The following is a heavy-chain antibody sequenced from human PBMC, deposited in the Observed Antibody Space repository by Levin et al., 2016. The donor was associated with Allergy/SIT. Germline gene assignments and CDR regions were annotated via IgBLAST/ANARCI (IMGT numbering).Heavy chain of an antibody. CDR3: ARLDYVFWSGYGMDV. V-gene: IGHV4-39*01. CDR1: GGSISSSAYY. J-gene: IGHJ6*02. D-gene: IGHD3-3*01. CDR2: IYYNGST. Sequence: SETLSLTCTVSGGSISSSAYYWGWIRQPPGKGLEWIGSIYYNGSTYYNPSLKSRLTISVDTSKNKFSLKLSSVTAAETAVYFCARLDYVFWSGYGMDVWGPGTTVTVSS.